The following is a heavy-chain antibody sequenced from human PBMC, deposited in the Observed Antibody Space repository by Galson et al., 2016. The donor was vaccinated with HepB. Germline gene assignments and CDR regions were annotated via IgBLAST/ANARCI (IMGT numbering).Heavy chain of an antibody. J-gene: IGHJ4*02. CDR1: GVTVGNNY. CDR3: ARNPPGGGA. CDR2: IYSGGNT. D-gene: IGHD4/OR15-4a*01. V-gene: IGHV3-66*01. Sequence: SLRLSCAASGVTVGNNYMNWVRQASGKGLEWVSLIYSGGNTQYADSVRGRFTISRDSSKNTLYLQMNSLRAEDTAVYYRARNPPGGGAWGQGTLVTVSS.